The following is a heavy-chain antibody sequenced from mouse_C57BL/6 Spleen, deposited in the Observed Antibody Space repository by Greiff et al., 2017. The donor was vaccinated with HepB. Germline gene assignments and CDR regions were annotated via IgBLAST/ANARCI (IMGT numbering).Heavy chain of an antibody. D-gene: IGHD1-1*01. CDR1: GYTFTSYW. V-gene: IGHV1-53*01. J-gene: IGHJ3*01. Sequence: QVQLKQPGTELVKPGASVKLSCKASGYTFTSYWMHWVKQRPGQGLEWIGNINPSNGGTNYNEKFKSKATLTVDKSSSTAYMQLSSLTSEDSAVYYCARSRATTVVATPFAYWGQGTLVTVSA. CDR3: ARSRATTVVATPFAY. CDR2: INPSNGGT.